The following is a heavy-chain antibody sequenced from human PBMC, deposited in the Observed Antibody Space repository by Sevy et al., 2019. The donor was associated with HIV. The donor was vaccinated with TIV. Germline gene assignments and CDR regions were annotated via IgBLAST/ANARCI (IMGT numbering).Heavy chain of an antibody. Sequence: ASVKVSCKASGYTFSSYGISWVRQAPGQGLEWMGWISAYNGNTNYAQKLQDRVTMTTDTSTRTAYMELRSLRSDDTAVYYCARDRESGYSYGPEYFQHWGHGTLVTVSS. CDR2: ISAYNGNT. CDR1: GYTFSSYG. CDR3: ARDRESGYSYGPEYFQH. J-gene: IGHJ1*01. D-gene: IGHD5-18*01. V-gene: IGHV1-18*04.